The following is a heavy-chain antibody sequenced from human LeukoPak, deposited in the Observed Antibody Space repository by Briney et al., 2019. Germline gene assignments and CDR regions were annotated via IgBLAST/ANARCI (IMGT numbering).Heavy chain of an antibody. J-gene: IGHJ1*01. V-gene: IGHV1-18*01. Sequence: GASVNVSCTASGYTFASYGIIWVRQAPGQGLEWMGWISPYNGNTNYAQKLQGRVTMTTDTSTSTAYMELRSLRSDDTAVYYCASCHCTNGVCYGECEYFQHWGQGTLVTVSS. CDR3: ASCHCTNGVCYGECEYFQH. D-gene: IGHD2-8*01. CDR1: GYTFASYG. CDR2: ISPYNGNT.